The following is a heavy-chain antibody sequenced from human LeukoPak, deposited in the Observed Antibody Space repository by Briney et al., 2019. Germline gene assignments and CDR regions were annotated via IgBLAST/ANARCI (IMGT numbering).Heavy chain of an antibody. D-gene: IGHD4-17*01. CDR1: GFTFSSYA. V-gene: IGHV3-23*01. J-gene: IGHJ4*02. CDR2: ISGSGGST. CDR3: AKFYYGDRKNADY. Sequence: GGSLRLSCAASGFTFSSYAMSWVPQAPGKGLECVSAISGSGGSTYYADSVKGRFTISRDNSKNTLYLQMNSLRAEDTAVYYCAKFYYGDRKNADYWGQGTLVTVSS.